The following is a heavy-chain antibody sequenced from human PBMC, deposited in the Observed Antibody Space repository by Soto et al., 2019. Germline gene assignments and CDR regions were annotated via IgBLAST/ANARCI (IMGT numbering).Heavy chain of an antibody. J-gene: IGHJ6*02. CDR2: IYCDDDK. V-gene: IGHV2-5*02. CDR3: ALKTAVGTVAGANSPPKRYGYYYYYDMDV. D-gene: IGHD6-19*01. Sequence: XGPTLVNPTHTLTLTCTFYWCSLSTSGVGVCCVRQPPGSALDWLALIYCDDDKRYSPSLKSRLTITKDTSKNQVVLTMTNMDPVDTATSYCALKTAVGTVAGANSPPKRYGYYYYYDMDVWGQGTTVTVSS. CDR1: WCSLSTSGVG.